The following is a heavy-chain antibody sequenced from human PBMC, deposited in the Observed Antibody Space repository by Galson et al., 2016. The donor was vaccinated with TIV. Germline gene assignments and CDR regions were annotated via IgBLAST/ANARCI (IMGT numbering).Heavy chain of an antibody. CDR1: GGTFRSYA. J-gene: IGHJ4*02. D-gene: IGHD3-10*01. Sequence: SVKVSCKASGGTFRSYAVGWVRQAPGQGLEWMGEIMAIFGVTKYAQKFQGRVTITADKSTSTAYMELSSLRSEDTAVYYCARAAGHSASGSYPGYWGQGTPVTVSA. V-gene: IGHV1-69*10. CDR3: ARAAGHSASGSYPGY. CDR2: IMAIFGVT.